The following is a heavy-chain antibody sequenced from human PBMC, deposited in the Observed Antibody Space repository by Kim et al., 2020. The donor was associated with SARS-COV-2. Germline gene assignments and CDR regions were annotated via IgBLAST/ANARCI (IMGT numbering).Heavy chain of an antibody. CDR1: GFTFSSYA. J-gene: IGHJ4*02. CDR3: AKDDLAAAGMLDY. Sequence: GSLRLSCAASGFTFSSYAMSWVRQAPGKGLEWVSVIYSGGSSTNYADSVQGRFTISRDNSNNTLYLQRNSLRAADTAVYYCAKDDLAAAGMLDYWGQGTLVTVSS. CDR2: IYSGGSST. D-gene: IGHD6-13*01. V-gene: IGHV3-23*03.